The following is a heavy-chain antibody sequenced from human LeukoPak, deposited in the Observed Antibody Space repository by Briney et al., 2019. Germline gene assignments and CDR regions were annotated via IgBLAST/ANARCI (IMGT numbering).Heavy chain of an antibody. CDR3: ARASPNYYDFWSGQGGLDY. D-gene: IGHD3-3*01. CDR2: IYSDGSNK. Sequence: PGRSLRLSCAASGFTFSSYGMHWVRQAPGKGLEWVAVIYSDGSNKYYADSVKGRFTISRDNSKNTLYLQMNSLRAEDAAVYYCARASPNYYDFWSGQGGLDYWGQGTLVTVSS. CDR1: GFTFSSYG. V-gene: IGHV3-33*01. J-gene: IGHJ4*02.